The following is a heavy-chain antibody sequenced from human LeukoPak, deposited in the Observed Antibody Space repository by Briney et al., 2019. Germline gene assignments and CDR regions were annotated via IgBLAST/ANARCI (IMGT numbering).Heavy chain of an antibody. J-gene: IGHJ4*02. CDR2: IFYTGST. CDR1: GGSFSGYY. CDR3: ESGRLTYYYDSSGYGHLQY. V-gene: IGHV4-59*01. Sequence: SETLSLTCPVYGGSFSGYYWSWIGQPPGRGLEWIGYIFYTGSTNYNPSLKSRVTISVDTSKNQYSLKLGSVTAADTAVYYCESGRLTYYYDSSGYGHLQYWGQGTLVTVSS. D-gene: IGHD3-22*01.